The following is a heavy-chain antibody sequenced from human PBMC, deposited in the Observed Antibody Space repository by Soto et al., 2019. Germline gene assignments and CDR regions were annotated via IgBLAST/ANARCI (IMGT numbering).Heavy chain of an antibody. Sequence: SETLSLTCTVSGDSISTSHYYWAWIRQPPGKGLEWIGSIYKSGTTYYSPSLKSRVTMSVDTSKNQFSLKLSSVTAADTALYYCARPGHYDDSGDWRSPFDTSGQGTVVTVPS. CDR2: IYKSGTT. J-gene: IGHJ3*02. CDR3: ARPGHYDDSGDWRSPFDT. D-gene: IGHD3-22*01. CDR1: GDSISTSHYY. V-gene: IGHV4-39*01.